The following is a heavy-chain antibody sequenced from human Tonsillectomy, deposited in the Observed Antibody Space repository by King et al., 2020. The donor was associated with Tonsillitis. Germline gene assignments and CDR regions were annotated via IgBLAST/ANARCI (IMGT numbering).Heavy chain of an antibody. CDR1: GYTFTDYW. CDR2: IYPGDSDT. V-gene: IGHV5-51*01. J-gene: IGHJ4*02. D-gene: IGHD4-17*01. CDR3: ARRGDYTDY. Sequence: QLVQSGAEVQKPGESLRLSCEGSGYTFTDYWIAWVRQMPGKGLEWMGIIYPGDSDTKYSPSFQGQVTISADKSIRTAYLQWGSLQASDTAIYYCARRGDYTDYWGQGTLVTVSS.